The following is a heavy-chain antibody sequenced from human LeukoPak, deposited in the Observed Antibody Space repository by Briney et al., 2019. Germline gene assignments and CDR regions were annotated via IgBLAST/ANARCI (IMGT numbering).Heavy chain of an antibody. CDR1: GGSINSYY. V-gene: IGHV4-4*07. Sequence: SDTLSLTCTVSGGSINSYYWSWVRQPAGKGLEWIGRIYTTGSTNYNPSLKSRVTMSIVTSKNQFSLNLNSVTAADTAIYYCARQGYTASHFSQDYWGQGTLVTVSS. CDR3: ARQGYTASHFSQDY. D-gene: IGHD5-12*01. J-gene: IGHJ4*02. CDR2: IYTTGST.